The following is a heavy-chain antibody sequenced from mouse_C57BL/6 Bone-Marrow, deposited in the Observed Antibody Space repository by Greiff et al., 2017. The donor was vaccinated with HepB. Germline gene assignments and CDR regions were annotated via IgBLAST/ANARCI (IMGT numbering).Heavy chain of an antibody. V-gene: IGHV1-54*01. Sequence: VQLQQSGAELVRPGTSVKVSCKASGYAFTNYLIEWVKQRPGQGLEWIGVINPGSGGTNYNEKFKGKATLTADKSSSTAYMQLSSLTSEDSAVYFCASVWLRRPYYFDYWGQGTTLTVSS. CDR1: GYAFTNYL. CDR3: ASVWLRRPYYFDY. J-gene: IGHJ2*01. D-gene: IGHD2-2*01. CDR2: INPGSGGT.